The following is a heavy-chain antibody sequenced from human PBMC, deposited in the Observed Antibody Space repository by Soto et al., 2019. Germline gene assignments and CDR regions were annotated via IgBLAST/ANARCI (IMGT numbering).Heavy chain of an antibody. J-gene: IGHJ6*02. V-gene: IGHV1-8*01. Sequence: ASVKVSCKASGYTFTTYDINWVRQAPGQGLEWLGWMDPNSGSTSYEQNFQGRITMTRNISRNTAHMELSSLQSEDKAVYYCARERKFDFWRKGLDVWGQGTTVTVSS. CDR2: MDPNSGST. D-gene: IGHD3-3*01. CDR3: ARERKFDFWRKGLDV. CDR1: GYTFTTYD.